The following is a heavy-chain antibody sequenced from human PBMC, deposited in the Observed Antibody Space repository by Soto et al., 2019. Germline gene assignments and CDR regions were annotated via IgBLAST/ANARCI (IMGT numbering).Heavy chain of an antibody. CDR2: ISAYNGNT. J-gene: IGHJ4*02. V-gene: IGHV1-18*04. D-gene: IGHD1-26*01. Sequence: QVQLVQSGAEVKKPGASVKVSCKASGYTFTSYGISWVRQAPGQGLEWMGWISAYNGNTNYAQKLQGRVTMTTETSTSAGYMELRRLRSDDTAVYYWARDLPGSGSRRGYGGTNFDYRGQGPLVAVCS. CDR3: ARDLPGSGSRRGYGGTNFDY. CDR1: GYTFTSYG.